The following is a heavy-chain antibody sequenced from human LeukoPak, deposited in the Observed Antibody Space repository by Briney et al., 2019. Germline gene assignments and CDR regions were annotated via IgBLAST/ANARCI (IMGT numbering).Heavy chain of an antibody. Sequence: GGSLRLSCAASGFPFDEYAMHWIRQAPGKGLEWVSGISYTSETKGYVDSVKGRFAISRDNSRNSLYLQMNSLRAEDTALYYCAKDRGGSSQLGDAFDVWGHGTMVTVSS. CDR3: AKDRGGSSQLGDAFDV. J-gene: IGHJ3*01. V-gene: IGHV3-9*01. D-gene: IGHD2-15*01. CDR2: ISYTSETK. CDR1: GFPFDEYA.